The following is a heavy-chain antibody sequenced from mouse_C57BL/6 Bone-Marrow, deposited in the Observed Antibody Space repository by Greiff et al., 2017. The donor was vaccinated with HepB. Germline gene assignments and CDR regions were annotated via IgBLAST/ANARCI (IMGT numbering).Heavy chain of an antibody. V-gene: IGHV5-4*03. CDR3: ASDGYYGYWYFDV. Sequence: EVKLMESGGGLVKPGGSLKLSCAASGFTFSSYAMSWVRQTPEKRLEWVATISDGGSYTYYPDNVKGRFTISRDNAKNNLYLQMSHLKSEDTAMYYCASDGYYGYWYFDVWGTGTTVTVSS. CDR1: GFTFSSYA. J-gene: IGHJ1*03. D-gene: IGHD2-3*01. CDR2: ISDGGSYT.